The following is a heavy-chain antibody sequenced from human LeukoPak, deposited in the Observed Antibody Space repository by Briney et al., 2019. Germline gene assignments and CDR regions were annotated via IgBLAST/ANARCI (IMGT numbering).Heavy chain of an antibody. CDR1: GYTFTSYG. CDR3: ARYLVPSRWFITFDH. D-gene: IGHD6-13*01. CDR2: ISAYNGNT. J-gene: IGHJ4*01. V-gene: IGHV1-18*01. Sequence: ASVKLSCKASGYTFTSYGISWVRQPPGQGLEWMGWISAYNGNTNYAQKLQGRGHMTTDTFTSTAYMELGSLRSDDTAVYYCARYLVPSRWFITFDHRGQGTLVNVFS.